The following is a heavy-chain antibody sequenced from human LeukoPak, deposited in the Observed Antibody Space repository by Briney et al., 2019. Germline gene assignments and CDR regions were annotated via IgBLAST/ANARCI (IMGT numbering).Heavy chain of an antibody. Sequence: GASVKVSCKASGYTFTGYYMHWVRQAPGQGLEWMGWINPNSGGTNYAQKFQGRVTMTRDTSISTAYMELSRLRSDDTAVYYCARDGFPSARGVIIYEDYWGQGTLVTVSS. CDR1: GYTFTGYY. D-gene: IGHD3-10*01. CDR2: INPNSGGT. CDR3: ARDGFPSARGVIIYEDY. V-gene: IGHV1-2*02. J-gene: IGHJ4*02.